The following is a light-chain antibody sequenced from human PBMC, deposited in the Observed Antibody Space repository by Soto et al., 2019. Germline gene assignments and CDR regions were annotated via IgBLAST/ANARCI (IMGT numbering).Light chain of an antibody. CDR2: AAS. CDR3: QQSYTPPRLS. V-gene: IGKV1-39*01. Sequence: DIQMTQSPSSLSASVGDRVTITCRASQTISTSLNWYQHKPGKSPKLLIYAASSTQSGVSSRFSGSGSGTAVALTLTSLRPEDFAPYYCQQSYTPPRLSFGGGTKVVIK. J-gene: IGKJ4*01. CDR1: QTISTS.